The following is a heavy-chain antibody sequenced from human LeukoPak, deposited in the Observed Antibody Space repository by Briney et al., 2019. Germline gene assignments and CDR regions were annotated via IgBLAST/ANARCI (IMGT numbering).Heavy chain of an antibody. Sequence: PGGSLTLSCAVSGFTFSTYWMSWVRQAPGKGLEWVANMKQDGNEEYYVDSVKGRFTISRDNAKNSLYLQMNSLRAEDTAVYYCARPYSSGWYGVFNYWGQGTLVTVSS. J-gene: IGHJ4*02. V-gene: IGHV3-7*05. D-gene: IGHD6-19*01. CDR2: MKQDGNEE. CDR3: ARPYSSGWYGVFNY. CDR1: GFTFSTYW.